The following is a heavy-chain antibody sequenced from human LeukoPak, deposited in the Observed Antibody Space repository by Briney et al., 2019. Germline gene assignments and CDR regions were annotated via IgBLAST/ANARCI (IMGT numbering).Heavy chain of an antibody. CDR1: GFTVSSNY. D-gene: IGHD3-10*01. CDR3: AKDSKFISNSFDY. J-gene: IGHJ4*02. V-gene: IGHV3-66*02. Sequence: GGSLRLSCAASGFTVSSNYMSWVRQAPGKGLEWVSVIYSGGSTYYADSVKGRFTISRDNSKNTLYLQMNSLRAEDTAVYYCAKDSKFISNSFDYWGQGTLVTVSS. CDR2: IYSGGST.